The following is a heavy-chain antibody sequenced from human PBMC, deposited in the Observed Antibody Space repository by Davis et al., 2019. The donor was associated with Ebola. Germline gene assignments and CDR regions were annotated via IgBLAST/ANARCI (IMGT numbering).Heavy chain of an antibody. V-gene: IGHV1-69*13. CDR1: GGSFTSYD. J-gene: IGHJ4*02. CDR2: IIPMSGIP. D-gene: IGHD6-13*01. CDR3: ASRPRRAAAGDH. Sequence: SVKVSCKASGGSFTSYDIIWVRHAPGQGLEWMGGIIPMSGIPNYAQKFQGRVTITADESTNTAYMELRSLRSEDTAMYYCASRPRRAAAGDHWGQGTRVTVSS.